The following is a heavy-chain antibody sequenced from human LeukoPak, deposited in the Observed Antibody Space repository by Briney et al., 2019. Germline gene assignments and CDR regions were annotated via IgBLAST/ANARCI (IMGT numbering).Heavy chain of an antibody. J-gene: IGHJ5*02. CDR1: GFTFSSYA. V-gene: IGHV3-30-3*01. CDR3: ARDGHQVGYCSSTSCYWFDP. CDR2: ISYDGSNK. Sequence: GGSLRLSCAASGFTFSSYAMHWVRQAPGKGLEWVAVISYDGSNKYYADSVKGRFTISRDNSKNTLYLQMNSLRAEDTAVYYCARDGHQVGYCSSTSCYWFDPWGQGTLVTVSS. D-gene: IGHD2-2*01.